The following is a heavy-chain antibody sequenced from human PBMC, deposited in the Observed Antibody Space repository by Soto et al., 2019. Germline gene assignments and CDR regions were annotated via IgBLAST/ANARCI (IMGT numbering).Heavy chain of an antibody. CDR1: GFTFSTYA. J-gene: IGHJ4*02. Sequence: HPGGSLRLSCAASGFTFSTYAMSWVRQAPGKGLEWVSTISGSDSSTYYADSVKGRFTFSRDNSKNTLYLQMNSLRAEDTAVYYCAKFGMATTKRSPPYYYDYWGQGTLVTVSS. CDR3: AKFGMATTKRSPPYYYDY. D-gene: IGHD1-1*01. CDR2: ISGSDSST. V-gene: IGHV3-23*01.